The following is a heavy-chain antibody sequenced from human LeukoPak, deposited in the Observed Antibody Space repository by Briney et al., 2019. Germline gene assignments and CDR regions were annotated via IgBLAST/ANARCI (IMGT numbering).Heavy chain of an antibody. J-gene: IGHJ6*02. D-gene: IGHD6-13*01. V-gene: IGHV3-48*04. CDR3: ARDPVHEQQLVSYYYGMDV. Sequence: VGSPRLSRAPSGVTLTSYSMSSGCHAPGERVGRGSYICSSGSPTYYAGSVKARFTISRDNARNALYLQMNSLRAEDTAVYYCARDPVHEQQLVSYYYGMDVWGQGTTVTVSS. CDR1: GVTLTSYS. CDR2: ICSSGSPT.